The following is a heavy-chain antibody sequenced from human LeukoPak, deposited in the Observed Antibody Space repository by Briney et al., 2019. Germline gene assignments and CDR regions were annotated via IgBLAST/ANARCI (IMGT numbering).Heavy chain of an antibody. V-gene: IGHV4-38-2*01. J-gene: IGHJ4*02. CDR1: GFTFSSYS. Sequence: GSLRLSCAASGFTFSSYSMNWVRQAPGKGLEWIGAIFRSGKTYYNPSLKSRVTISVDTSKNQFSLKLSSVTAADTAVYYCARVDWTTDYWGQGTQVTVSS. CDR3: ARVDWTTDY. CDR2: IFRSGKT. D-gene: IGHD3-9*01.